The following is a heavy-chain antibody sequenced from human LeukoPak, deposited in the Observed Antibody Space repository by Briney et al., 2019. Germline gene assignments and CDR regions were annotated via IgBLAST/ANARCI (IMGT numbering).Heavy chain of an antibody. J-gene: IGHJ5*02. V-gene: IGHV4-34*01. Sequence: SETLSLTCAVYGGSFSGYYWSWIRQPPGKGLEWIGEINHSGSTNYNPSLTSRVTISVDTSKNQFSLKLSSVTAADTAVYYCARRDNSGYYLGSWGQGTLVTVSS. CDR2: INHSGST. CDR1: GGSFSGYY. CDR3: ARRDNSGYYLGS. D-gene: IGHD3-22*01.